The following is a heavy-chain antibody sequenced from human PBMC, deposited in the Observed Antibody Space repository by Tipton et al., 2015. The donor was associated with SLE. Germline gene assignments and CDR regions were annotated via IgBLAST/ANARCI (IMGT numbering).Heavy chain of an antibody. D-gene: IGHD3-9*01. CDR3: VRGSLGRHYDIVTGHTYYYFYYMDV. Sequence: TLSLTCTVSGDSISGYYWSWIRQPPGKGLEWIGYLSDSGSTNYNPSLKSRVTISVDTSRNQFSLKLSSVSAADTAVYYCVRGSLGRHYDIVTGHTYYYFYYMDVWGKGTTVTVSS. V-gene: IGHV4-59*01. CDR1: GDSISGYY. J-gene: IGHJ6*03. CDR2: LSDSGST.